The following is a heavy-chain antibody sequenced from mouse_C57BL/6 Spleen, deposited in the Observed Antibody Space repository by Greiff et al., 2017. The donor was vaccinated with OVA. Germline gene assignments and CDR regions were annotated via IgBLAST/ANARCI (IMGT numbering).Heavy chain of an antibody. V-gene: IGHV1-69*01. CDR1: GYTFTSYW. CDR3: ARPHTTVVATNYFDD. Sequence: VQLQQPGAELVMPGASVKLSCKASGYTFTSYWMHWVKQRPGQGLEWIGEIDPSDSYTNYNQKFKGKSTLTVDKSSSTAYMQLSSLTSEDSAVYYCARPHTTVVATNYFDDWGQGTTLTVSS. CDR2: IDPSDSYT. J-gene: IGHJ2*01. D-gene: IGHD1-1*01.